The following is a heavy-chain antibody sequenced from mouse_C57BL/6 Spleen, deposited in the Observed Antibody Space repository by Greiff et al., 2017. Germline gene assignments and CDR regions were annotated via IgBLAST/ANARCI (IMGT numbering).Heavy chain of an antibody. CDR1: GFTFSNYW. Sequence: EVKLEESGGGLVQPGGSMKLSCVASGFTFSNYWMNWVRQSPEKGLEWVAQIRLKSDNYATHYAESVKGRFTISRDDSKSSVYLQMNNLRAEDTGIYYCIYDPGYFDVWGTGTTVTVSS. CDR2: IRLKSDNYAT. J-gene: IGHJ1*03. D-gene: IGHD2-3*01. CDR3: IYDPGYFDV. V-gene: IGHV6-3*01.